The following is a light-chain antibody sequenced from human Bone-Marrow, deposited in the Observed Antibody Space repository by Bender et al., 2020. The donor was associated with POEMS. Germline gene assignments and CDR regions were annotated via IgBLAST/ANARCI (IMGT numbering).Light chain of an antibody. J-gene: IGLJ1*01. CDR3: SSYTSSITQV. CDR2: GSV. Sequence: QSVLTQPPSVSGTPGQRVTISCTGSGSNIGAGFDVNWYQQLPGTAPKLLIYGSVNRPSGVPDRFSASKSVTSASLAITGLQAEDEADYYCSSYTSSITQVFGTGTKVTVL. CDR1: GSNIGAGFD. V-gene: IGLV1-40*01.